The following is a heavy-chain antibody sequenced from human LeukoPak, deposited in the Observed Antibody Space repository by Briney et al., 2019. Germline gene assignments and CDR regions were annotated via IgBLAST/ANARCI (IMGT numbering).Heavy chain of an antibody. CDR3: TKADCRGDCRTSDF. J-gene: IGHJ4*02. D-gene: IGHD2-21*02. CDR2: IRWNSDIM. CDR1: GFTFDDYD. V-gene: IGHV3-9*01. Sequence: GGPLRLSCAASGFTFDDYDMHWVRQAPGKGLEWVSGIRWNSDIMGYADSVKGRFTISRDNAKNSLYLQMNSLRGEDTALYYCTKADCRGDCRTSDFWGQGTLVTVSS.